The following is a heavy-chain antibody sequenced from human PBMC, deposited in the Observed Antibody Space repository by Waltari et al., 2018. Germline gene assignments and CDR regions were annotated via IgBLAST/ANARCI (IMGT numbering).Heavy chain of an antibody. Sequence: EVQLLESGGGLVQPGGSLRLSCAASGFTFSSSAMRWVRQAPGKGLECVSVIYSGGSTYYADSVKGRFTISRDNSKNTLYLQMNSLRAEDTAVYYCAKVVRSSWYQSDYWGQGTLVTVSS. V-gene: IGHV3-23*03. J-gene: IGHJ4*02. CDR1: GFTFSSSA. D-gene: IGHD6-13*01. CDR3: AKVVRSSWYQSDY. CDR2: IYSGGST.